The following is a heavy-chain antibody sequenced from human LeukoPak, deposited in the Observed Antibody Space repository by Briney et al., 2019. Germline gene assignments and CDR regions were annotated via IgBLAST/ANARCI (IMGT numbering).Heavy chain of an antibody. CDR2: ISWNSGST. CDR1: GFTFDDYA. D-gene: IGHD3-22*01. Sequence: GGSLRLSCAASGFTFDDYAMRWVRQAPGKGLEWVSGISWNSGSTGCADSVKGRFTISRDNAKNSLYLQMNSLRAEDTALYYCAKSPHPHMIVVVTGPYYFDYWGQGTLVTVSS. V-gene: IGHV3-9*01. J-gene: IGHJ4*02. CDR3: AKSPHPHMIVVVTGPYYFDY.